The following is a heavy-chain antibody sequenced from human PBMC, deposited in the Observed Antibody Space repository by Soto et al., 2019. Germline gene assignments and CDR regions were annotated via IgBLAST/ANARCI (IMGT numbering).Heavy chain of an antibody. CDR1: GASFTNAW. V-gene: IGHV3-15*01. Sequence: EVQLVESGGGLVKPGASLRLSCEASGASFTNAWMNWVRQAPGQGLEWVGRIKTRIDSATTDYAAPVKGRGTISRDDTKNTLFLQMDNVKTENTAVYYCTTEDPSWLRGLEYWGQGTLVTVSS. D-gene: IGHD5-12*01. CDR3: TTEDPSWLRGLEY. CDR2: IKTRIDSATT. J-gene: IGHJ4*02.